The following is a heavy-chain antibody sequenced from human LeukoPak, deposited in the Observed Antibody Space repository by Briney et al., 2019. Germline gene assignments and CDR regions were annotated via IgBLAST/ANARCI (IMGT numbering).Heavy chain of an antibody. V-gene: IGHV3-23*01. CDR1: GFTFSSYA. J-gene: IGHJ4*02. D-gene: IGHD6-19*01. CDR2: TSGSGGST. Sequence: GGSLRLSCAASGFTFSSYAMSWVRQAPGKGLEWVSATSGSGGSTFYADSVKGRFTISRDNSKNTLYLQMNSLRAEDTGVYYCASRYSSCWPFVYWGQGTLVTVSS. CDR3: ASRYSSCWPFVY.